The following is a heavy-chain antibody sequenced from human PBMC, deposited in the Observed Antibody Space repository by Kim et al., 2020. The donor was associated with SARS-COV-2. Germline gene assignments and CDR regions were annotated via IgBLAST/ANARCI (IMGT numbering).Heavy chain of an antibody. CDR3: ARGGGIRITMVRGVHRNDAFDI. J-gene: IGHJ3*02. D-gene: IGHD3-10*01. CDR2: IYSGGST. V-gene: IGHV3-53*04. Sequence: GGSLRLSCAASGFTVSSNYMSWVRQAPGKGLEWVSVIYSGGSTYYADSVKGRLTISRHNSKNTLYLQMNSLRAEDTAVYYCARGGGIRITMVRGVHRNDAFDIWGQGTMVTVSS. CDR1: GFTVSSNY.